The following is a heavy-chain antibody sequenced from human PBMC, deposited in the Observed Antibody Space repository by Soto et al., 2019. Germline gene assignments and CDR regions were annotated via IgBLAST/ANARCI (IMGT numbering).Heavy chain of an antibody. CDR2: ISAYNVNT. Sequence: ASVKVSCKASGYTFTSYGISWVRQAPGQGLEWMGWISAYNVNTNYAHTLNSRVTMTTDTSTSTTYMEMGSLRSDDTAVYYCARDQGRSYGYHYYYYGMDVWGQGTTSTVSS. CDR3: ARDQGRSYGYHYYYYGMDV. J-gene: IGHJ6*02. V-gene: IGHV1-18*04. CDR1: GYTFTSYG. D-gene: IGHD5-18*01.